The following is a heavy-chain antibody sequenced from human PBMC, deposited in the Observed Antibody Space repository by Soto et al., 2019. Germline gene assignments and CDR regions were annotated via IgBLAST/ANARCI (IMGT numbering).Heavy chain of an antibody. V-gene: IGHV3-30*18. J-gene: IGHJ4*02. CDR1: GFTFSSYG. CDR2: ISYDGSKK. D-gene: IGHD1-26*01. CDR3: AKEEYRGSSFDY. Sequence: QVQLVESGGGVVQPGRSLRLSCAASGFTFSSYGMHWVRQAPGKGLEWVARISYDGSKKVYADSVKGRFNISRDNSKDKLYLQVNSLRAEDTAVCYCAKEEYRGSSFDYCGQGTLVTVS.